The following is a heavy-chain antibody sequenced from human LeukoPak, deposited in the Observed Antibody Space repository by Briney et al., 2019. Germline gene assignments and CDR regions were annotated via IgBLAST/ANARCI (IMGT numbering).Heavy chain of an antibody. CDR3: AKGQGRAFDY. CDR2: ISDSGVNT. CDR1: GFTFSNYA. Sequence: GESLKISCAASGFTFSNYAMNWVRQAPGKGLEWVSTISDSGVNTFSADSVKGRFTISRDNSQNTLFLQMNSLRAEDTAVYYCAKGQGRAFDYWGQGTLVTVSS. V-gene: IGHV3-23*01. J-gene: IGHJ4*02.